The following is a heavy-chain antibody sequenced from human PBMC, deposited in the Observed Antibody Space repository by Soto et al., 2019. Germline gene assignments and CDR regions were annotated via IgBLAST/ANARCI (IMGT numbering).Heavy chain of an antibody. J-gene: IGHJ3*01. Sequence: GESLKISCKGSGYSFTSYWIGWVRQMPGKGLEWMGIIYPGDSDTRYSPSFQGQVTISADKSISTAYLQMSSLRAEDTAVYYCARPQYLPDDVFDVWGRGTVVT. CDR2: IYPGDSDT. CDR1: GYSFTSYW. D-gene: IGHD2-2*01. CDR3: ARPQYLPDDVFDV. V-gene: IGHV5-51*01.